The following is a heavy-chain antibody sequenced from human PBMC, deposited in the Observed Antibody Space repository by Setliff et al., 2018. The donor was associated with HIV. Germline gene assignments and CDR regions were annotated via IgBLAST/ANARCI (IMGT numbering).Heavy chain of an antibody. V-gene: IGHV1-18*01. D-gene: IGHD6-6*01. CDR1: GYIFISYG. J-gene: IGHJ1*01. Sequence: ASVKVSCKASGYIFISYGISWARQAPGQGLEWMGWISAYSGNTNYAQKVQGRVTMTRDTSTSTVYMELSSLRSEDTAVYYCARDPAPSSSASYFQHWGQGTPVTVSS. CDR2: ISAYSGNT. CDR3: ARDPAPSSSASYFQH.